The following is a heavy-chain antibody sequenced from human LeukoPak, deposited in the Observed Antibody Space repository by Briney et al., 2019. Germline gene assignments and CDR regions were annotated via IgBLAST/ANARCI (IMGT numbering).Heavy chain of an antibody. Sequence: PSETLSLTCTVSGGSVSSGSYYRSWIRQPPGKGLEWIGYIYYSGSTNYNPSLKSRVTISVDTSKNQFSLKLSSVTAADTAVYYCARVVAGHDYWGQGTLVTVSS. CDR1: GGSVSSGSYY. V-gene: IGHV4-61*01. CDR3: ARVVAGHDY. CDR2: IYYSGST. D-gene: IGHD6-19*01. J-gene: IGHJ4*02.